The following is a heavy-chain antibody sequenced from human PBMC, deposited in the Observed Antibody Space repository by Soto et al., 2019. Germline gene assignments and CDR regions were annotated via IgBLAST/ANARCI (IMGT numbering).Heavy chain of an antibody. V-gene: IGHV3-23*01. D-gene: IGHD3-3*01. J-gene: IGHJ5*02. CDR2: ISGSGGST. CDR1: GFTFSSYA. CDR3: AKGLPERRSAYYRYNWFDP. Sequence: EVQLLESGGGSVQPGKSLRLSCAASGFTFSSYAMSWVRQAPGKGLEWVSVISGSGGSTYYADSVKGRFTISRDNSKNTLYLQMKNLRAEATAVYYCAKGLPERRSAYYRYNWFDPWGQGTLVTVSS.